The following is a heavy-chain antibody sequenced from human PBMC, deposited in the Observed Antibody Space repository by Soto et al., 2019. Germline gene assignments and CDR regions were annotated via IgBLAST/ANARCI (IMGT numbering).Heavy chain of an antibody. CDR2: IYSSGNT. Sequence: QVQLQESGPGLVKPSETLSLICTVSGGSIRNYFWTWIRQPAGKGLEWIGRIYSSGNTVYNASFKSRVSMSIDMSKNQFSLKLSSMTAADTAVYYCVRDVESPGISGSWGACDIWGQGTVVTVSS. V-gene: IGHV4-4*07. CDR1: GGSIRNYF. J-gene: IGHJ3*02. D-gene: IGHD1-20*01. CDR3: VRDVESPGISGSWGACDI.